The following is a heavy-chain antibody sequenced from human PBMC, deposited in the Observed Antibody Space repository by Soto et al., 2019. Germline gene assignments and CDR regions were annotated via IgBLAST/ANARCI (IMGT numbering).Heavy chain of an antibody. Sequence: PSGTLSLTCTVSGASVRSGKDYWTWIRQPPGKGLEWIGYVYNSGGTSYNPSLKSRVTISVDTSKNQFSLKLSTVTAADTAVYYCARETRSGLSFDYWGQGILVTVSS. D-gene: IGHD6-25*01. J-gene: IGHJ4*02. V-gene: IGHV4-61*01. CDR3: ARETRSGLSFDY. CDR2: VYNSGGT. CDR1: GASVRSGKDY.